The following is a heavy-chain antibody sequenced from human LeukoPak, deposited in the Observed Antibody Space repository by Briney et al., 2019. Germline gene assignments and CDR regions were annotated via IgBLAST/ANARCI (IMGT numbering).Heavy chain of an antibody. V-gene: IGHV3-21*01. J-gene: IGHJ4*02. D-gene: IGHD5-18*01. CDR1: GFTFSSYS. CDR3: ARDAQGGYNYGGLDY. CDR2: ISSSSSYI. Sequence: RGSLRLSCAASGFTFSSYSMNWVRQAPGKGLEWVSSISSSSSYIYYADSLKGRFTISRDNARNSLYLQMNSLRAEDTAVYYCARDAQGGYNYGGLDYWGQGTLVTVSS.